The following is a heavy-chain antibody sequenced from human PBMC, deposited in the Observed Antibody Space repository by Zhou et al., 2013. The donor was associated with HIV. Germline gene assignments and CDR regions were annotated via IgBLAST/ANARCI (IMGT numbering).Heavy chain of an antibody. V-gene: IGHV1-46*02. CDR2: VNPAGGNT. J-gene: IGHJ4*02. CDR1: VFSFNTYY. CDR3: ARPSRSTIAAATDS. D-gene: IGHD6-13*01. Sequence: QVQLVQSGAEVKTPGASVKISCRASVFSFNTYYMDWVRQAPGQGLEWMGFVNPAGGNTVAQKFQGRLTMTRDTSTSTDYMELTSLTSEDTAVYFCARPSRSTIAAATDSWGQGTLVTSP.